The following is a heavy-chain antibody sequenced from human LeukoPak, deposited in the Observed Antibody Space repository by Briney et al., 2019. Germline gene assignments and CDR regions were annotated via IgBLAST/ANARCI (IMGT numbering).Heavy chain of an antibody. Sequence: PSETLSLTCPVSSGSISSGVYYWGWIRQHPGKGLEWIGYIYYSGSTYYNPSFKSRVTISVDTSKNQFSLKLSSVTAADTAVYYCARGVRWLQLSYFDYWGQGTLVTVSS. J-gene: IGHJ4*02. CDR1: SGSISSGVYY. V-gene: IGHV4-31*03. CDR2: IYYSGST. D-gene: IGHD5-24*01. CDR3: ARGVRWLQLSYFDY.